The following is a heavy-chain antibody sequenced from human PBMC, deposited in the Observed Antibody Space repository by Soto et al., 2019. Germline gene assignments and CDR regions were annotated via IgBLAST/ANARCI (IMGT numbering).Heavy chain of an antibody. CDR1: GDSVSSNSAA. V-gene: IGHV6-1*01. D-gene: IGHD6-19*01. J-gene: IGHJ4*02. CDR3: ARTPSYSSGWHHGPWFDY. CDR2: TYYRSKWYN. Sequence: SLTCDISGDSVSSNSAAWNWIRQSPSRGLEWLGRTYYRSKWYNDYAVSVKSRIAINPDTSKNQFSLQLNSVTPEDTAVYYCARTPSYSSGWHHGPWFDYWGQGTLVTVFS.